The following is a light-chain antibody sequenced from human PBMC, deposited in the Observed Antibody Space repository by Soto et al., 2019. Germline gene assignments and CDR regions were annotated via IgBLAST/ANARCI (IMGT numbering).Light chain of an antibody. CDR3: QSYDSSLSGWV. CDR2: GNS. Sequence: QSVLTQPPSVSGAPGQRVTISCTGSSSNIGAGYDLHWYQQLPGTAPKLLIYGNSNRPSGVPDGFSGSKSGTSASLAITGLQAEDEADYYCQSYDSSLSGWVFGGGTKLTVL. J-gene: IGLJ3*02. CDR1: SSNIGAGYD. V-gene: IGLV1-40*01.